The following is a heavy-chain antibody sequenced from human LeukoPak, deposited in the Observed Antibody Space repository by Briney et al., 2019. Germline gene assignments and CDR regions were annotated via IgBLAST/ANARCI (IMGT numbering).Heavy chain of an antibody. Sequence: PGGSLRLSCAASGFSFSSYAMSWVRQAPGKGLEWVSAISGSGGSTYYADSVKGRFTISRDNSKTTLYLQMHSLRAEDTGVYYCAKPGWFGELSEYFDYWGQGTLVTVSS. V-gene: IGHV3-23*01. D-gene: IGHD3-10*01. CDR2: ISGSGGST. J-gene: IGHJ4*02. CDR3: AKPGWFGELSEYFDY. CDR1: GFSFSSYA.